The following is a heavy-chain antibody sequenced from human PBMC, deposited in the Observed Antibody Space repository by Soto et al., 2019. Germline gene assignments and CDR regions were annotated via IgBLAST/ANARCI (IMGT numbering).Heavy chain of an antibody. V-gene: IGHV4-34*01. CDR3: ASRGVAAAGNNWFDP. J-gene: IGHJ5*02. Sequence: SETLSLTCAVYGGSFSGYYWSWIRQPPGKGLEWIGEINHSGSTNYNPSIKSRVTISVDTSKNQFSLKLSSVTAADTAVYYCASRGVAAAGNNWFDPWGQGTLVTVSS. D-gene: IGHD6-13*01. CDR2: INHSGST. CDR1: GGSFSGYY.